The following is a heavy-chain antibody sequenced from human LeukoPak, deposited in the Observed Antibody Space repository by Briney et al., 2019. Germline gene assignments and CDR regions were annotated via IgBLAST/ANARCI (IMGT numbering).Heavy chain of an antibody. J-gene: IGHJ6*03. V-gene: IGHV1-69*06. CDR3: ARVVGLTGYSSTWYSGYYYYMDV. CDR1: GGTFSSYA. Sequence: GASVKVSCKAFGGTFSSYAISWVRQAPGQGLEWMGGIIPIFGTANYAQKFQDRVTITADKSTSTAYMELSSLRSEDTAVYYCARVVGLTGYSSTWYSGYYYYMDVWGKGTTVTVSS. D-gene: IGHD6-13*01. CDR2: IIPIFGTA.